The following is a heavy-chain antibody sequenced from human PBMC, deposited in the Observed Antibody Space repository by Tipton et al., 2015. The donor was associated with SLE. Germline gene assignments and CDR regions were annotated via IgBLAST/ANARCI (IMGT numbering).Heavy chain of an antibody. CDR1: GDSVSSNSAA. D-gene: IGHD4/OR15-4a*01. J-gene: IGHJ5*02. CDR2: TYYMSKWYN. CDR3: TRGGRGDGANPFDP. Sequence: PGLVKPSQTLSLTCAISGDSVSSNSAAWNWIRQSPSRGLEWLGRTYYMSKWYNDYAVSVKSRIIINPDTSKNQFSLKLTSVTVADTAVYYCTRGGRGDGANPFDPWGQGTLVTVSS. V-gene: IGHV6-1*01.